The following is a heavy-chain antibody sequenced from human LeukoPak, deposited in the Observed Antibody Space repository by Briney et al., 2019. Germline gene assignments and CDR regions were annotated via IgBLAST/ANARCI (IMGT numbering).Heavy chain of an antibody. CDR2: IWFDGSDK. CDR1: GFTFSSYG. J-gene: IGHJ6*03. V-gene: IGHV3-33*06. CDR3: AKDRSQQLSSVDYYYMDV. Sequence: GRSLRLSCAASGFTFSSYGIHWVRQAPGKGLEWVAVIWFDGSDKYYADSVKGRFTISRDNSKNTMYLQMNSLRAEDTAVYYCAKDRSQQLSSVDYYYMDVWGKGTTVTVSS. D-gene: IGHD6-13*01.